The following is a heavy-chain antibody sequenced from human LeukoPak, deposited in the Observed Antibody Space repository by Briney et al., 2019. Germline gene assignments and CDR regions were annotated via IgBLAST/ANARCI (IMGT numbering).Heavy chain of an antibody. Sequence: SETLSLTCTVSGGSISSGGYYWSWIRQHPGKGLEWIVYIYYSESTYYHPSLKSRVTISVDTSKNQFSLKLSSVTAADTAVYYCARVNSPGRHVWGVGYYYGMDVWGQGTTVTVSS. CDR1: GGSISSGGYY. CDR2: IYYSEST. D-gene: IGHD3-16*01. V-gene: IGHV4-31*03. CDR3: ARVNSPGRHVWGVGYYYGMDV. J-gene: IGHJ6*02.